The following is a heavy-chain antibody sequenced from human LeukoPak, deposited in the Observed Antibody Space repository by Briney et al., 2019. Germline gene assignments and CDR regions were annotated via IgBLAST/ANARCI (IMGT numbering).Heavy chain of an antibody. CDR1: GFTFSSYE. Sequence: PGGSLRLPCAASGFTFSSYEMNWVRQAPGKGLEWVSYISSSGSTIYYADSVKGRFTISRDNAKNSLYLQMNSLRAEDTAVYYCARDQRIGYCSGGSCYYYGMDVWGQGTTVTVSS. CDR2: ISSSGSTI. J-gene: IGHJ6*02. D-gene: IGHD2-15*01. V-gene: IGHV3-48*03. CDR3: ARDQRIGYCSGGSCYYYGMDV.